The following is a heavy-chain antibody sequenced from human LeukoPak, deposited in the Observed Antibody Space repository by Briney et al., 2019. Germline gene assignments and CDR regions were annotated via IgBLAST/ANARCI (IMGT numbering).Heavy chain of an antibody. D-gene: IGHD3-10*01. Sequence: SETLSLTRTVSGGSISSGGYYWSWIRQHPGKGLEWIGYIYYSGSTYYNPALKSRVTISEDTSKNQFSLKLSSVTAADTAVYYCASSMVRGVITSIDYWGQGTLVTVSS. V-gene: IGHV4-31*03. CDR3: ASSMVRGVITSIDY. CDR1: GGSISSGGYY. CDR2: IYYSGST. J-gene: IGHJ4*02.